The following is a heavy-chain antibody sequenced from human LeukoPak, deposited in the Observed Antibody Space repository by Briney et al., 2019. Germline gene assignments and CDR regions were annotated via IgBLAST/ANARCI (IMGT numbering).Heavy chain of an antibody. V-gene: IGHV4-59*12. Sequence: SETLSLTCTVSGGSISGYYWSWIRQPPGKGLEWIGYIFYSGSTNYNPSLKSRVTISVDTSKNQFSLKLSSVTAADTAVYYCAREFRGSGSYSFDPWGQGTLVTVSS. CDR1: GGSISGYY. J-gene: IGHJ5*02. D-gene: IGHD3-10*01. CDR2: IFYSGST. CDR3: AREFRGSGSYSFDP.